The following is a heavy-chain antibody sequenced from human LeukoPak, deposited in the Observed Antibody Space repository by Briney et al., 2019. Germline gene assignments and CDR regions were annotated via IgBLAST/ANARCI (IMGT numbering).Heavy chain of an antibody. Sequence: SETLSLTCTVSGGSISSFYRSWIQQPPGKGLEWIGYIYYSGSTNYNPSLKSRVTISVDTSKNQFSLKLSSVTAADTAVYYCASAPICSGGSCYPGYFDYWGQGTLVTVSS. CDR2: IYYSGST. J-gene: IGHJ4*02. D-gene: IGHD2-15*01. V-gene: IGHV4-59*01. CDR1: GGSISSFY. CDR3: ASAPICSGGSCYPGYFDY.